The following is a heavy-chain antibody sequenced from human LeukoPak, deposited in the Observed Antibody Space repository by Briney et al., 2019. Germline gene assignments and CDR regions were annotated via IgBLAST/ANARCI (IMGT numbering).Heavy chain of an antibody. D-gene: IGHD6-13*01. J-gene: IGHJ3*02. CDR3: ARDHLWQQPDVFDI. Sequence: GGSLRLSCAASGFTVSSYYVTWVRQAPGKGLEWVSVIYSDGSTYYADSVKGRFTISRDNSKNTLYLQMNSLRAEDTAVYYCARDHLWQQPDVFDIWGQGTMVIVSS. CDR2: IYSDGST. V-gene: IGHV3-66*01. CDR1: GFTVSSYY.